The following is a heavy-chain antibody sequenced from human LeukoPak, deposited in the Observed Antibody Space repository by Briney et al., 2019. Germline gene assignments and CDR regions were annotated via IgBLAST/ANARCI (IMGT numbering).Heavy chain of an antibody. V-gene: IGHV3-33*01. CDR2: IWYDGSNK. Sequence: GRSLRLSCAASGFTFSSYGMHWVRQAPGKGLEWVAVIWYDGSNKYYADSVKGRFTISRDNSKNTLYLQMNSLRAEDTAVYYCARDQGDGYNLDYWGQGPLVTVSS. J-gene: IGHJ4*02. D-gene: IGHD5-24*01. CDR1: GFTFSSYG. CDR3: ARDQGDGYNLDY.